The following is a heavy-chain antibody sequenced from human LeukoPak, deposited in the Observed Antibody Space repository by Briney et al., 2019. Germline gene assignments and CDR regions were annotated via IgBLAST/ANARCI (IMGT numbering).Heavy chain of an antibody. CDR2: IYPGDSAT. CDR1: GYRFTSYL. CDR3: ARLSGYSSSSSFDY. Sequence: ESLKISCKGSGYRFTSYLIGWVRQMPGTGLEWMGIIYPGDSATRYSPSFQGQVTISAAKSISTASLQWSSLKASDTAMYYCARLSGYSSSSSFDYWGQGTLVTVSS. J-gene: IGHJ4*02. D-gene: IGHD6-6*01. V-gene: IGHV5-51*01.